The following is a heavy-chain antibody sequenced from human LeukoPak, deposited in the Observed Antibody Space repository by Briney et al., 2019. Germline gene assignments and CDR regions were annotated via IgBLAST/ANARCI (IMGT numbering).Heavy chain of an antibody. J-gene: IGHJ6*03. CDR2: ISYDGSNK. CDR1: GFTFSSYA. CDR3: ARDPYSGNYGAYYYYYMDV. Sequence: GRSLRLSCAASGFTFSSYAMHWVRQAPGKGLEWVAVISYDGSNKYYADSVKGRFTISRDNSKNPLYLQMNSLRVEDTAEYYCARDPYSGNYGAYYYYYMDVWGKGTTVTVSS. V-gene: IGHV3-30*04. D-gene: IGHD1-26*01.